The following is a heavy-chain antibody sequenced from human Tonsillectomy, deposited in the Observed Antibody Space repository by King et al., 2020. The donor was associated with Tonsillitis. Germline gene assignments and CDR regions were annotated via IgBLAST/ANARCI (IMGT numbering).Heavy chain of an antibody. D-gene: IGHD7-27*01. Sequence: QLVQSGAEVKKSGESLKISCKGSGYSFISYYIGWVRQMPGKGLEWMGIISPADSTIKYSPSFQGQVTISADKSISTAYLQWSSLKASDTAMYYCARENWGSPDYWGQGTLVTVSS. J-gene: IGHJ4*02. CDR1: GYSFISYY. V-gene: IGHV5-51*01. CDR3: ARENWGSPDY. CDR2: ISPADSTI.